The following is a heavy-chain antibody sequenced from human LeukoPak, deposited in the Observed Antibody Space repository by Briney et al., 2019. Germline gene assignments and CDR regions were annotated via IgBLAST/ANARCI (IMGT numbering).Heavy chain of an antibody. V-gene: IGHV4-59*08. J-gene: IGHJ5*01. CDR3: ARRAKIAVAGTGWNWFDS. CDR1: GGSISSYY. Sequence: ASETLSLTCTVSGGSISSYYWSWIRQPPGKGLEWIGYIYYSGSTNYNPSLKSRVTISVDTSKNQFSLKLSSVTAADTAVYYCARRAKIAVAGTGWNWFDSWGQGTLVTVSS. CDR2: IYYSGST. D-gene: IGHD6-19*01.